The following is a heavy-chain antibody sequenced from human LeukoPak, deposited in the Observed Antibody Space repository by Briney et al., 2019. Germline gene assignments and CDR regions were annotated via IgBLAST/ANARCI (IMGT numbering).Heavy chain of an antibody. D-gene: IGHD6-13*01. Sequence: AGRSLRLSCAASGFTFDDYAMHWVRQAPGKGLEWGSGISWNSGSIGYADSVKGRFTISRDNAKNSLYLQMNSLRAEDMALYYCAKGGQQLVPYYFDYWGQGTLVTVSS. CDR2: ISWNSGSI. CDR1: GFTFDDYA. V-gene: IGHV3-9*03. CDR3: AKGGQQLVPYYFDY. J-gene: IGHJ4*02.